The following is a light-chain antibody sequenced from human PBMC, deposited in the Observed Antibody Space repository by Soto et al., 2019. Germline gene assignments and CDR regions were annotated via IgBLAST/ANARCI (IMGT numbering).Light chain of an antibody. V-gene: IGKV3-11*01. CDR1: QSVSTY. Sequence: EIVLTQSPATLSLSPGERATLSCRASQSVSTYLAWYQQKPGQAPRLLIYDASNRATGIPARFSGSGSGTDFTLTISGLEPEYFAVYYCQQRSNWPRTFGQGTKLEIK. CDR2: DAS. J-gene: IGKJ2*02. CDR3: QQRSNWPRT.